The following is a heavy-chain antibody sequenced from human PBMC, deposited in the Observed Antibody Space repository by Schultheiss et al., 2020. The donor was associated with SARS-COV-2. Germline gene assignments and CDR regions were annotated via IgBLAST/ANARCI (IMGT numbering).Heavy chain of an antibody. D-gene: IGHD6-19*01. CDR2: IYTSGST. J-gene: IGHJ4*02. Sequence: SQTLSLTCTVSGGSISSYYWSWIRQPAGKGLEWIGRIYTSGSTNYNPSLKSRVTISVDTSKNQFSLKLSSVTAADTAVYYCARRGQWLVYSDWGQGTLVTVSS. V-gene: IGHV4-4*07. CDR1: GGSISSYY. CDR3: ARRGQWLVYSD.